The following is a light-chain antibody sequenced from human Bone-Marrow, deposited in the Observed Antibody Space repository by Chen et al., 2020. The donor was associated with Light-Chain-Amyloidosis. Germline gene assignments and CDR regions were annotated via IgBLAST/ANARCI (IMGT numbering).Light chain of an antibody. V-gene: IGLV3-25*03. CDR1: DLPTKY. J-gene: IGLJ2*01. CDR2: RAT. Sequence: SYELTQPPSVSVSPGQTARITCSGDDLPTKYAYWYQQKPGQAPVLVIHRATERPSGISARCSGSSSGTTATLSMSGVQAEDEADYHCQSADSSGTYEVIFGGGTKLTVL. CDR3: QSADSSGTYEVI.